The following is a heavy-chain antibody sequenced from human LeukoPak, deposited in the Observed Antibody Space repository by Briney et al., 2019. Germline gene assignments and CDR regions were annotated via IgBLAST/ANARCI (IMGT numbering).Heavy chain of an antibody. CDR3: ARENGQLAAYDY. D-gene: IGHD6-6*01. Sequence: SSETLSLTCTVSGGSISSGTYYWSWIRQHPGKGLEWIGHIYYSGSTYYNPSLKSRVTISVDTSKNQFSLKLSSVTAADTAVYYCARENGQLAAYDYWGQGTLVTVSS. CDR2: IYYSGST. J-gene: IGHJ4*02. CDR1: GGSISSGTYY. V-gene: IGHV4-31*03.